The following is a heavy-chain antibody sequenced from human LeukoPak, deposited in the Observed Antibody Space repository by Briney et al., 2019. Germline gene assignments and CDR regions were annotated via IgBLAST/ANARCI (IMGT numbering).Heavy chain of an antibody. J-gene: IGHJ4*02. CDR1: GFTVSSNY. Sequence: PGGSLRLSCAASGFTVSSNYMSWVRQAPGKGLEWVSVIYSGGSTYYADSVKGRFTISRDNSKNTLYLQMNSLRAEDTAVYYCANLQHIVVVPAAISGDYWGQGTLVTVSS. CDR2: IYSGGST. CDR3: ANLQHIVVVPAAISGDY. V-gene: IGHV3-66*01. D-gene: IGHD2-2*02.